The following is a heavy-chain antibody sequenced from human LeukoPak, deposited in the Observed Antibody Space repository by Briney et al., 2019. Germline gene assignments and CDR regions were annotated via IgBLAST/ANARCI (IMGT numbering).Heavy chain of an antibody. CDR1: GGTFSSYA. J-gene: IGHJ4*02. V-gene: IGHV1-69*05. CDR2: IIPIFGTA. Sequence: SVKVSCKASGGTFSSYAISWVRQAPGQGLEWMGGIIPIFGTANYAQKFQGRVTITTDESTSTAYMELSSLRSEDTAVYYCARDSLLRGYSYGSFDYRGQGTLVTVSS. D-gene: IGHD5-18*01. CDR3: ARDSLLRGYSYGSFDY.